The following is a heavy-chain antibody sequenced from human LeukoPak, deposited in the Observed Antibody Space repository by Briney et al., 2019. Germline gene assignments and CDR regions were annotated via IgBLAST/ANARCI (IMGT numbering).Heavy chain of an antibody. CDR1: GFTFSSFG. V-gene: IGHV3-33*01. CDR2: IWYDGSNK. J-gene: IGHJ6*02. Sequence: GSLRLSCAASGFTFSSFGMHWVRQAPGKGLEGVAVIWYDGSNKYYADSVKGRFTISRDNSKNTLYLQMNSLRAEDTAVYYCARDFAYLYGMDVWGQGTTVTVSS. CDR3: ARDFAYLYGMDV.